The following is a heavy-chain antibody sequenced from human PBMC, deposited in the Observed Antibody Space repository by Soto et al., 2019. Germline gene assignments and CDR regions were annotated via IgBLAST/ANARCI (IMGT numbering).Heavy chain of an antibody. D-gene: IGHD3-3*01. Sequence: GESLKISCKGSGYTFTSSWIAWVRQMPGKGLEWMGIIYPGDSESRYSPSFQGQVTMSADRSINTVYLQWSRLKASDTAMYYCARRVAGGKFDPWGQGTLVTVYS. J-gene: IGHJ5*02. V-gene: IGHV5-51*01. CDR2: IYPGDSES. CDR3: ARRVAGGKFDP. CDR1: GYTFTSSW.